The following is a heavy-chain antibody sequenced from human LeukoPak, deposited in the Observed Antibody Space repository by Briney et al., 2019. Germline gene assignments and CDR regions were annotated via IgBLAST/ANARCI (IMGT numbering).Heavy chain of an antibody. Sequence: TGGSLRLSCAASGFTFSSYWMNWVRQAPGKGLEWISFINHYGTIVYYADSVRGRFATSRDNAKNSLYLQINNVGADDTAVYYCARDQDWAFDYWGQGTLVTVSS. J-gene: IGHJ4*02. D-gene: IGHD3/OR15-3a*01. CDR2: INHYGTIV. CDR1: GFTFSSYW. CDR3: ARDQDWAFDY. V-gene: IGHV3-48*04.